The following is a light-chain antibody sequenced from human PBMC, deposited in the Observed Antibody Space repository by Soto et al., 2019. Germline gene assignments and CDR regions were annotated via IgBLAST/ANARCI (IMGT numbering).Light chain of an antibody. CDR1: QDISTF. J-gene: IGKJ4*01. CDR3: QQSYSTPPT. CDR2: AAS. Sequence: DIQMTQSPSSLSASVGDRVVLTCRASQDISTFLNWYQQRPGKAPKLLISAASSLQSGVPTRFSGGGSGTDFILTISSLRPEDLATYYCQQSYSTPPTFGGGSRLEI. V-gene: IGKV1-39*01.